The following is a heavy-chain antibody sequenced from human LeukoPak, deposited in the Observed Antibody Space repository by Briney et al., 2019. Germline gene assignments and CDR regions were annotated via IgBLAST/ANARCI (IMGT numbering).Heavy chain of an antibody. Sequence: GRSLRLSCAASGFTFSAYAMHWVRQAPGKGLEWVALISYDGSDKYYAGSVKGRFTISRDNSKNTLYLQMNSLRADDTAVYYCAKSLRGTGLDAFDIWGQGTMVTVS. CDR2: ISYDGSDK. CDR1: GFTFSAYA. CDR3: AKSLRGTGLDAFDI. V-gene: IGHV3-30*18. D-gene: IGHD2-8*02. J-gene: IGHJ3*02.